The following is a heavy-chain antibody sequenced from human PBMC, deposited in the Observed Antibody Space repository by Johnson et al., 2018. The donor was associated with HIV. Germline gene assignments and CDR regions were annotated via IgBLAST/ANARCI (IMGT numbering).Heavy chain of an antibody. CDR1: GFTFSSYA. D-gene: IGHD2-15*01. J-gene: IGHJ3*02. V-gene: IGHV3-30*14. CDR2: ISYDGINK. Sequence: QVQLVESGGGVVQPGRSLRLSCAASGFTFSSYAMHWVRQAPGKGLEWVAVISYDGINKYYADSVKGRFTISRDNSKNTLYLQMNSLRAEDTAVYYCARSQVAATSEGAFDIWGQGTMVTVSS. CDR3: ARSQVAATSEGAFDI.